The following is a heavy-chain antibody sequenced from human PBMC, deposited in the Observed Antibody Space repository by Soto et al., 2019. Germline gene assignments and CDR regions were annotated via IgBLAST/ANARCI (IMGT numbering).Heavy chain of an antibody. CDR1: VFTFSSSS. D-gene: IGHD6-13*01. Sequence: GGSLRLSCAASVFTFSSSSMNWVRQAPGKGLEWVASISSSSSYKYYAASVKGRFTISRDNSKNTLYLQMNSLRAEDTAVYYCARDLGVTRIAAAARPLDYWGQGTLVTVSS. J-gene: IGHJ4*02. V-gene: IGHV3-21*01. CDR2: ISSSSSYK. CDR3: ARDLGVTRIAAAARPLDY.